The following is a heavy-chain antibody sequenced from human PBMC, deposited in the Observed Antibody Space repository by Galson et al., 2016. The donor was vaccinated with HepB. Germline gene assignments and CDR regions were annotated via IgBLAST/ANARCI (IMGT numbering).Heavy chain of an antibody. D-gene: IGHD3-9*01. CDR3: AKSDILAGYSACDF. CDR1: GFTFRSYG. J-gene: IGHJ4*02. CDR2: ISYDGNNK. V-gene: IGHV3-30*18. Sequence: SLRLSCAASGFTFRSYGMNWVRKAPGKGLEWVATISYDGNNKYSADSVKGRFTISRDNSKNTLYLKMNTLSAEDTAVYFCAKSDILAGYSACDFGGQGTLVTVSS.